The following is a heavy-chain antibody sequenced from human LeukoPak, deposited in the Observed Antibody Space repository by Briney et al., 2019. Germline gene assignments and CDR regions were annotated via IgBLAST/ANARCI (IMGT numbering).Heavy chain of an antibody. J-gene: IGHJ6*03. CDR3: ARGVGATRYYYYMDV. Sequence: GGSLRLSCAASGFTFSSYAMHWVRQAPGKGLEWVAVISYDGSNKYYADSVKGRFTISRDNSKNTLYLQMNSLRAEDTAVYYCARGVGATRYYYYMDVWGKGTTVTVSS. CDR2: ISYDGSNK. D-gene: IGHD1-26*01. CDR1: GFTFSSYA. V-gene: IGHV3-30-3*01.